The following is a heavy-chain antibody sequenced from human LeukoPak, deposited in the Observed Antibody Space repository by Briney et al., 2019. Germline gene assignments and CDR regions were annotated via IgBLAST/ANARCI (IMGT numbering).Heavy chain of an antibody. CDR2: ISGSGGST. Sequence: GQSLRLSCAASGFTFSSYAMSWVRQAPGKGLEWVSAISGSGGSTYYADSAKGRFTISRDNSKNTLYLQVNSLRAEDTAVYYCAKGGPWFGELLLVYWGQGTLVTVSS. CDR1: GFTFSSYA. D-gene: IGHD3-10*01. V-gene: IGHV3-23*01. J-gene: IGHJ4*02. CDR3: AKGGPWFGELLLVY.